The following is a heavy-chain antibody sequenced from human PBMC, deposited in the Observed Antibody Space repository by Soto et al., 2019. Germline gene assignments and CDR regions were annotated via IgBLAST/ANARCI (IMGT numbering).Heavy chain of an antibody. Sequence: ASVKVSCKASGYTFTGYYMHWVRQAPGQGLEWMGWINPNSGGTNYAQKFQGWVTMTRDTSISTAYMELSRLRSDDTAVYYCARETTIFGVVQHRVFGYWGQGTLVTVSS. CDR3: ARETTIFGVVQHRVFGY. CDR1: GYTFTGYY. V-gene: IGHV1-2*04. CDR2: INPNSGGT. J-gene: IGHJ4*02. D-gene: IGHD3-3*01.